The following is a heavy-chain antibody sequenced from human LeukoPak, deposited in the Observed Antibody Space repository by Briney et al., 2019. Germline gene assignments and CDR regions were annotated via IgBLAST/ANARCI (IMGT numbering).Heavy chain of an antibody. CDR3: AKRDPSDRSFDY. CDR1: GFTFNTFG. CDR2: ISDSGGST. Sequence: PGGSLILSSVAAGFTFNTFGMTWVRQPAGRGLEWGSGISDSGGSTYYADPVKGRFTISRDNSKNTVYLQMNSLRAEDTAIYYCAKRDPSDRSFDYWGQGTLVTVSS. D-gene: IGHD3-10*01. V-gene: IGHV3-23*01. J-gene: IGHJ4*02.